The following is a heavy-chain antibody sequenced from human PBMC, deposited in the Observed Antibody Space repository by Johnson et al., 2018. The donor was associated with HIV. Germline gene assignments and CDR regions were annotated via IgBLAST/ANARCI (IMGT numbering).Heavy chain of an antibody. Sequence: QVQLVESGGDLVQPGGSLRLSCAASGFTFSSYAMSWVRQAPGKGLEWVAVISYDGSNKYYADSVKGRFTISRDNSKNTLYLQMNSLRVEDTAVYYFARDCCKAAAAGLGDAFDIWGQGTMVTVSS. CDR3: ARDCCKAAAAGLGDAFDI. CDR1: GFTFSSYA. CDR2: ISYDGSNK. D-gene: IGHD6-13*01. J-gene: IGHJ3*02. V-gene: IGHV3-30*04.